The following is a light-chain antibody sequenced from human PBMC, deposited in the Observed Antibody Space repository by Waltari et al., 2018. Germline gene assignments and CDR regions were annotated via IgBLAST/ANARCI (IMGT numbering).Light chain of an antibody. CDR1: SGHSSYT. CDR3: EAWDSVTHVV. V-gene: IGLV4-69*01. Sequence: QLVVTQSPSASASLGASVKLTCSLSSGHSSYTIAWHQKQPEKGPRYVMKVNSDGSHDKGDGIPDRFSGSSSGAERYLTISSLQSEDEADYYCEAWDSVTHVVFGGGTKLTV. J-gene: IGLJ2*01. CDR2: VNSDGSH.